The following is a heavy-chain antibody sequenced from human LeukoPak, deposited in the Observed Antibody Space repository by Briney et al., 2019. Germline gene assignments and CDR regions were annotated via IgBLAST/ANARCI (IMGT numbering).Heavy chain of an antibody. V-gene: IGHV1-69*04. CDR1: GGTFSSYA. D-gene: IGHD2-2*01. CDR2: IVPILGIA. Sequence: SVKVSCKASGGTFSSYAISWVRQAPGQGLEWMGRIVPILGIANYAQKFQGRVTITADKSTSTAYMELSSLRSEDTAVYYCARELGYCSSTSCSNYYYGMDVWGQGTTVTVSS. J-gene: IGHJ6*02. CDR3: ARELGYCSSTSCSNYYYGMDV.